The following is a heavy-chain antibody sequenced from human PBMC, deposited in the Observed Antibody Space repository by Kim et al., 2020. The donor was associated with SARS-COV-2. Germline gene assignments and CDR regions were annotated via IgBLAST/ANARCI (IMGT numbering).Heavy chain of an antibody. D-gene: IGHD2-2*01. CDR1: GFTFSSYW. Sequence: GGSLRLSCAASGFTFSSYWMHWVRQAPGKGLVWVSRINSDGSSTSYADSVKGRFTISRDNPKNTLSLQMNSLRAEDTAVYYCAREGPSVNWFDPWGQGTLVTVSS. J-gene: IGHJ5*02. CDR2: INSDGSST. V-gene: IGHV3-74*01. CDR3: AREGPSVNWFDP.